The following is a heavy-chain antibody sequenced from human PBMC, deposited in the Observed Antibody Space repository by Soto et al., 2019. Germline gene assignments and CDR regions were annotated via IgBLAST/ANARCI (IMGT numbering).Heavy chain of an antibody. CDR1: GYSFTSYW. J-gene: IGHJ4*02. V-gene: IGHV5-10-1*01. Sequence: GESLKISCKGSGYSFTSYWITWVRQKPGTGLEWMGRIDPSDSQTYYSPSFRGHVTISVTKSITTVFLQWSSLRASDTAMYYCARQIYDSDTGPNFQYYFDSWGQGTPVTVSS. CDR3: ARQIYDSDTGPNFQYYFDS. D-gene: IGHD3-22*01. CDR2: IDPSDSQT.